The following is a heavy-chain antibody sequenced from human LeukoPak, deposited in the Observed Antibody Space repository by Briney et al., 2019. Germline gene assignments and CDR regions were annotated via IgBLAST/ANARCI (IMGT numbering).Heavy chain of an antibody. CDR1: GGSISSSSYY. Sequence: PSETLSLTCTVSGGSISSSSYYWGWIRQPPGKGLEWIGSIYYSGSTYYNPSLKSRVTISVDTSKDQFSLKLSSVTAADTAVYYCARGVYYDFWSGPYYFDYWGQGTLVTVSS. D-gene: IGHD3-3*01. CDR2: IYYSGST. V-gene: IGHV4-39*01. CDR3: ARGVYYDFWSGPYYFDY. J-gene: IGHJ4*02.